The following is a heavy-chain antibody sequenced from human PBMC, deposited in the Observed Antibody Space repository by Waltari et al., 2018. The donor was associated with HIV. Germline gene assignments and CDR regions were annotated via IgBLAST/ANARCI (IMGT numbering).Heavy chain of an antibody. J-gene: IGHJ4*02. D-gene: IGHD2-15*01. CDR1: GGTFSSYA. Sequence: QVQLVQSGAEVKKTGSSVKVSCKASGGTFSSYAISWVRQAPGQGLEWMGGIIPILGTANYAQKFQGRVTITADESTNTAYMELSSLISEDTAVYYCARGGSSWGYPGVYWGQGTLVTVSS. CDR2: IIPILGTA. CDR3: ARGGSSWGYPGVY. V-gene: IGHV1-69*01.